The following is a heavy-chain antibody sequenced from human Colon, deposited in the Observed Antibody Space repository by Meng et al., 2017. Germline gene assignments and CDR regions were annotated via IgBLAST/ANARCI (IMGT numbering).Heavy chain of an antibody. CDR3: ARNGFYSLGY. Sequence: VPRQGAGPGPVKPSGTRSLTRSVSGDSITYDNWWSWLRQPPGKGLEWIGEIHHGRGTNYNPALRSRVTFSLDKSRNQLSLTLTSVTAADTAVYYCARNGFYSLGYWGPGALVTVSS. V-gene: IGHV4-4*02. CDR2: IHHGRGT. D-gene: IGHD3-22*01. CDR1: GDSITYDNW. J-gene: IGHJ4*02.